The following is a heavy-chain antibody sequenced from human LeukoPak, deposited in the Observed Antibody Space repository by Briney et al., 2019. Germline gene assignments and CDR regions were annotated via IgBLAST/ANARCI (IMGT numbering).Heavy chain of an antibody. CDR2: IKEDGSEK. CDR1: GFTFSSYW. V-gene: IGHV3-7*01. Sequence: GGSLRLSCAVSGFTFSSYWMNWVRQAPGKGLEWVANIKEDGSEKNYVDSVKGRFTISRDNAKNSLYLQMNSLRAEDTAIYYCARDASGSSTGLIDSWGQGTLVTVSS. CDR3: ARDASGSSTGLIDS. D-gene: IGHD1-26*01. J-gene: IGHJ4*02.